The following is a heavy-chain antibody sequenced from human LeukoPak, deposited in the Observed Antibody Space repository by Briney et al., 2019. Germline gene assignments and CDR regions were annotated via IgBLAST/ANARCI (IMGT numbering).Heavy chain of an antibody. D-gene: IGHD6-13*01. Sequence: QPGACLRLSCAASGFTFSSYWMSWVRQAPGKGLEWVANIKQDGSEKYYVDSVKGRFTISRDNAKNSLYLQMNSLRAEDTAVYYCAGSSWYYFDYWGQGTLVTVSS. CDR2: IKQDGSEK. CDR3: AGSSWYYFDY. J-gene: IGHJ4*02. CDR1: GFTFSSYW. V-gene: IGHV3-7*01.